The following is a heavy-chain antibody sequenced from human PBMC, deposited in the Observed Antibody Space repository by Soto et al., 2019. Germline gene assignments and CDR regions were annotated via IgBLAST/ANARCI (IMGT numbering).Heavy chain of an antibody. CDR3: AKAPPHRSSWYGLVIEDYYYYYGMDV. Sequence: ASVKVSCKASGYTFTSYDINWVRQAAGQGLEWMGWMNPNSGNTGYAQKFQGRVTMTRNTSISTAYMELSSLRSEDTAVYYCAKAPPHRSSWYGLVIEDYYYYYGMDVWGQGTTVTVSS. CDR2: MNPNSGNT. V-gene: IGHV1-8*01. D-gene: IGHD6-13*01. J-gene: IGHJ6*02. CDR1: GYTFTSYD.